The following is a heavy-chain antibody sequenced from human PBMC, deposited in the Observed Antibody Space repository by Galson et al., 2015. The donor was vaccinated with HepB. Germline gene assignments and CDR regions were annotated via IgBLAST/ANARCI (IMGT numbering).Heavy chain of an antibody. CDR3: AKERGIAAHFDY. CDR1: GFTFSSYG. CDR2: ISYDGSNK. D-gene: IGHD6-6*01. J-gene: IGHJ4*02. Sequence: SLRLSCAASGFTFSSYGMHWVRQAPGKGLEWVAVISYDGSNKYYADSVKGRFTISRDNSKNTLYLQMNSLRAEDTAVYYCAKERGIAAHFDYWGQGTLVTVSS. V-gene: IGHV3-30*18.